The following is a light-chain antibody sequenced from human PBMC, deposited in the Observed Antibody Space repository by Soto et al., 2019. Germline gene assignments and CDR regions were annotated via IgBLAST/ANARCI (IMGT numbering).Light chain of an antibody. Sequence: QSVLTQSSSASASLGSSVKLTCILSSGHNTYIIAWHQQQPGKAPRFLMTLDRSGSYNRGSGVPDRFSGSSSGADRYLTTSDLQFDEEGDYYCATWYSNTHKVFGRGTKLTAL. CDR2: LDRSGSY. CDR1: SGHNTYI. V-gene: IGLV4-60*02. J-gene: IGLJ3*02. CDR3: ATWYSNTHKV.